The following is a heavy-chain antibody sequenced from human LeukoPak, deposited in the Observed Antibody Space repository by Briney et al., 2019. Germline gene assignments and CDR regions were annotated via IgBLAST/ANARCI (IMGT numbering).Heavy chain of an antibody. V-gene: IGHV1-69*04. CDR2: IIPILDIA. D-gene: IGHD4-17*01. CDR1: GGTFSNYA. J-gene: IGHJ6*01. CDR3: AREPMVTTYGLDV. Sequence: SVKVSCKASGGTFSNYAINWVRQAPGQGLEWMGRIIPILDIANYAQKFQGRVTITADKSTTTAYMELSSLRSEDTAVYYCAREPMVTTYGLDVWGQGTTATVSS.